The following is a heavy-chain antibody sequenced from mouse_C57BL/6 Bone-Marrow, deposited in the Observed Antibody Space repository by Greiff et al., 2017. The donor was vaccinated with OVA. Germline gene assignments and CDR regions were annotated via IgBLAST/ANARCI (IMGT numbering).Heavy chain of an antibody. Sequence: VQLQQSGPELVKPGASVKISCKASGYAFSSSWMNWVKQRPGKGLEWIGRIYPGDGDTNYNGKFKGKATLTADKSSSTAYMQLSSLTSEDSAVYFCARENGSSYYWYFDVWGTGTKVTVSS. J-gene: IGHJ1*03. CDR1: GYAFSSSW. V-gene: IGHV1-82*01. CDR2: IYPGDGDT. CDR3: ARENGSSYYWYFDV. D-gene: IGHD1-1*01.